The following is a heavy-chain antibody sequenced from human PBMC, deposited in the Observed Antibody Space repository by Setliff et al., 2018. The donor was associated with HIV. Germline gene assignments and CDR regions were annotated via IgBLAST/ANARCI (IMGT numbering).Heavy chain of an antibody. CDR2: IAT. CDR1: GASIGSSGDY. CDR3: GRHRPFTAFDV. Sequence: SETLSLTCTVSGASIGSSGDYWGWIRQPPGKGLEWVGSIATHFKSSLESRVTISLDASKNQISVKFSSVTASDTAIYYCGRHRPFTAFDVWGQGTMVTVTS. V-gene: IGHV4-39*01. J-gene: IGHJ3*01.